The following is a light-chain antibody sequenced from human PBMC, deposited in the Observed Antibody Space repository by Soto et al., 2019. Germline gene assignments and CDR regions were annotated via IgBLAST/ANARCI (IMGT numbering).Light chain of an antibody. CDR1: SSNIGAGYD. CDR3: QSYDSSLSGNVV. V-gene: IGLV1-40*01. Sequence: QSVLTQPPSVSGAPGQRVTISCTGSSSNIGAGYDVHWYQQLPGTAPKLLIYGNSNRPSGVPDRFSGSKSGTSASLAITGRRAEAEADYYCQSYDSSLSGNVVFGGGTKLTVL. J-gene: IGLJ2*01. CDR2: GNS.